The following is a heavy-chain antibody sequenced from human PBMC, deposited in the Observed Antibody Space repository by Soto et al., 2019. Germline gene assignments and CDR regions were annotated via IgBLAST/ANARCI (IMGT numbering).Heavy chain of an antibody. J-gene: IGHJ4*01. V-gene: IGHV4-31*03. Sequence: SETLSLTCSVSRGSITSSVYYLSWIRQHPGKGLEWIGDIYNSGSTHYNPSLKSRVSILLDTSNNQFSLKLTSVTAADTAVCYCARTSTGYGYGDFWGHGILVTVSS. D-gene: IGHD4-17*01. CDR1: RGSITSSVYY. CDR2: IYNSGST. CDR3: ARTSTGYGYGDF.